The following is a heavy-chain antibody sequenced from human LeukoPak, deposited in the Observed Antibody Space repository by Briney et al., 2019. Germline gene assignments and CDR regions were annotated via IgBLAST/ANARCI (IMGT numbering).Heavy chain of an antibody. V-gene: IGHV1-18*01. D-gene: IGHD6-19*01. CDR3: ARDEVAGLYFDY. Sequence: ASVKVSCKASGYTFTSYDINWVRQAPGQGLEWMGWVSGYNGNTNYAQKFEGRVAMTTDTSSSTAYMELRSLKSDDTAIYYCARDEVAGLYFDYWGQGTLVTVSS. CDR2: VSGYNGNT. CDR1: GYTFTSYD. J-gene: IGHJ4*02.